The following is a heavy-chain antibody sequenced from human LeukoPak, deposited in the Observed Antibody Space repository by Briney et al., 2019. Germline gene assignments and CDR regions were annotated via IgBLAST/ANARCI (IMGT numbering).Heavy chain of an antibody. Sequence: SETLSLTCTVSGDSVNNDGYHWTWVRQHPGKGLEWIGYIHNSGDTSYNPSLKSRVSVSLDTSQNQFSLSLHSVTAADTAAYYCVRDFTKTASPDAFDFWGQGTLVIVSS. D-gene: IGHD1-1*01. J-gene: IGHJ3*01. CDR1: GDSVNNDGYH. CDR3: VRDFTKTASPDAFDF. V-gene: IGHV4-31*03. CDR2: IHNSGDT.